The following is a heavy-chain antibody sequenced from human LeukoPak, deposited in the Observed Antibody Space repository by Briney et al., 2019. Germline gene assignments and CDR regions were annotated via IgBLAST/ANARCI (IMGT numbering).Heavy chain of an antibody. CDR2: MNPNSGYT. CDR3: ARGQGVVAPIDY. J-gene: IGHJ4*02. CDR1: GGTFSSYA. Sequence: ASVKVSCKASGGTFSSYAISWVRQAPGQGLEWMGWMNPNSGYTDYAQKFQGRVTMTRNTSISTAYMELSSLRSEDTAVYYCARGQGVVAPIDYWGQGTLVTVSS. D-gene: IGHD2-15*01. V-gene: IGHV1-8*02.